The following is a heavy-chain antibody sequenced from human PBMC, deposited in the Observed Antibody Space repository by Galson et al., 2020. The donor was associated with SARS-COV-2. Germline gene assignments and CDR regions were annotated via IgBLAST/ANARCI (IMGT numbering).Heavy chain of an antibody. CDR2: INHSGTT. CDR1: GGSFNGYC. J-gene: IGHJ3*01. CDR3: ARAPDVDILTGDYADGFDF. D-gene: IGHD3-9*01. V-gene: IGHV4-34*01. Sequence: SETLSLTCAVYGGSFNGYCWSWIRQPTGKGLECIGEINHSGTTNYNPSLKSRITMSVDMSKNQFSLRLSSVTAADTAVYYCARAPDVDILTGDYADGFDFWGQGTMVTVSS.